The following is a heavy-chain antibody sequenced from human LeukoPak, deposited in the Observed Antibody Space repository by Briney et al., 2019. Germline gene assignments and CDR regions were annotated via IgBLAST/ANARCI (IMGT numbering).Heavy chain of an antibody. Sequence: GGSLRLSCAASGFTFSSYAMSWVRQAPGKGLEWVSAISGSGGSTYYADSVKGRFTISRDNSKNTLYLQMNSLRAEDTAVYYCAKAVSEPWEPRYYFDYWGQGTLVTVSS. CDR1: GFTFSSYA. J-gene: IGHJ4*02. CDR3: AKAVSEPWEPRYYFDY. V-gene: IGHV3-23*01. CDR2: ISGSGGST. D-gene: IGHD1-26*01.